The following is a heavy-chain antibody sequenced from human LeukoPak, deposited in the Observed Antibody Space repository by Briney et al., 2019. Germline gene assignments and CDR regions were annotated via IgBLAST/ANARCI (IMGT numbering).Heavy chain of an antibody. J-gene: IGHJ4*02. CDR1: GLTIRTAW. CDR2: IKSRTDGGTT. Sequence: PGGSLRLSCAASGLTIRTAWMNWVRQAPGKGLEWVGRIKSRTDGGTTDYAAPVKGRFTISRDDSQNTLYIEMNSLKTEDTAVYYCATDFYCCGSERRDPLFEYWGQGTLVTVSS. D-gene: IGHD2-15*01. CDR3: ATDFYCCGSERRDPLFEY. V-gene: IGHV3-15*01.